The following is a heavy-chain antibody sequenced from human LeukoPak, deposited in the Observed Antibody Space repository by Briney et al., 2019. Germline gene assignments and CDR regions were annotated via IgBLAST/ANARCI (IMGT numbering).Heavy chain of an antibody. CDR2: IVVGSGNT. J-gene: IGHJ3*02. CDR1: GFTFTSSA. V-gene: IGHV1-58*02. Sequence: GASVKVSCKASGFTFTSSAMQWVRQARGQRLEWIGWIVVGSGNTNYAQKFQERVTITMDMSTSTAYMELSSLRSEDTAVYYCAADNIISLVAAAGTRAFDIWGQGTMVTVSS. CDR3: AADNIISLVAAAGTRAFDI. D-gene: IGHD6-13*01.